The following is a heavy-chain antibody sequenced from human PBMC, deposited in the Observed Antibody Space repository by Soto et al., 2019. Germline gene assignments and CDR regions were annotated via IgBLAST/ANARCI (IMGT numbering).Heavy chain of an antibody. V-gene: IGHV3-73*02. CDR2: IRSKTNSYAT. D-gene: IGHD6-19*01. J-gene: IGHJ4*02. CDR3: TRQTDAVQWLVVPTDYNFDY. CDR1: GFTFGGSA. Sequence: GQLVESGGGLVQPGGSLKLSCAASGFTFGGSAMHWVRQASGKGLEWVGHIRSKTNSYATAYAESVKGRFTISRDESMNTAYLQMNSLKTEDTAVYFCTRQTDAVQWLVVPTDYNFDYWGQGTLVTVSS.